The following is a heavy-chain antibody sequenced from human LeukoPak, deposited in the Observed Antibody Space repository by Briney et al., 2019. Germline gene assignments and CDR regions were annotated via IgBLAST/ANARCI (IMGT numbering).Heavy chain of an antibody. V-gene: IGHV4-39*01. D-gene: IGHD3-22*01. J-gene: IGHJ4*02. Sequence: SETLSLTCTISGDSTSSDRYYGGWVRQPPGKGLEWIGNIYYSGSTYYNPSLKSRVTMSVDTSKNQFSLKLSSVTAADTAVYYCARHYYDSSGYHPIDYWGQGTLVTVSS. CDR2: IYYSGST. CDR1: GDSTSSDRYY. CDR3: ARHYYDSSGYHPIDY.